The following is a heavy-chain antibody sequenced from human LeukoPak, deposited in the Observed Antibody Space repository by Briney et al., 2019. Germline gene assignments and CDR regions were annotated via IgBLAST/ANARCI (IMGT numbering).Heavy chain of an antibody. Sequence: GGSLRLSCAASGFTFSSYGMHWVRQAPGKGLGWVAFIRYDGSNKYYADSVKGRFTISRDNSKNTLYLQMNSLRAEDTAVYYCAKDSVRGQGWGSLHNYFDYWGQGTLVTVSS. CDR3: AKDSVRGQGWGSLHNYFDY. CDR2: IRYDGSNK. V-gene: IGHV3-30*02. J-gene: IGHJ4*02. D-gene: IGHD2-8*02. CDR1: GFTFSSYG.